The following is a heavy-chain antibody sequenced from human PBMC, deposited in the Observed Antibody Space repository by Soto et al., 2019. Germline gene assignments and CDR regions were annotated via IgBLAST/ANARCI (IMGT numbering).Heavy chain of an antibody. V-gene: IGHV4-34*01. CDR1: GGSFSGYY. J-gene: IGHJ6*02. CDR3: ARGWISWQWLRYYYYYGMDV. Sequence: TLSLTCAVYGGSFSGYYWSWIRQPPGKGLEWIGEINHSGSTNYNPSLKSRVTISVDTSKNQFSLKLSSVTAADTAVYYCARGWISWQWLRYYYYYGMDVWGQGTTVTVSS. D-gene: IGHD6-19*01. CDR2: INHSGST.